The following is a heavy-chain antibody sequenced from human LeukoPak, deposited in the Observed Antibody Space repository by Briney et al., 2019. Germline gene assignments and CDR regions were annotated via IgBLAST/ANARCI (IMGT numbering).Heavy chain of an antibody. CDR2: IVVGSGNT. CDR3: AAAINYGSGSYLFDY. CDR1: GFTFTSSA. V-gene: IGHV1-58*02. D-gene: IGHD3-10*01. Sequence: SVKVSCKASGFTFTSSAMQWVRQARGQRLEWIGWIVVGSGNTNYAQKFQERVTITRGMSTSTAYMELSSLRSEDTAVYYCAAAINYGSGSYLFDYWGQGTLVTVSS. J-gene: IGHJ4*02.